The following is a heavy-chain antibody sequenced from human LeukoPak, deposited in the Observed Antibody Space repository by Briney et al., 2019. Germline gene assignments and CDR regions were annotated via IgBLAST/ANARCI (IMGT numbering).Heavy chain of an antibody. J-gene: IGHJ4*02. CDR3: ARGGFGELFRFDY. D-gene: IGHD3-10*01. V-gene: IGHV1-3*01. CDR2: INAANGDT. CDR1: GYTFTSYA. Sequence: ASVKVSCKASGYTFTSYAMHWVRQAPGQRLEWMGWINAANGDTKYSQEFQGRVTMTTDTSTSTAYMELRSLRSDDTAVYYCARGGFGELFRFDYWGQGTLVTVSS.